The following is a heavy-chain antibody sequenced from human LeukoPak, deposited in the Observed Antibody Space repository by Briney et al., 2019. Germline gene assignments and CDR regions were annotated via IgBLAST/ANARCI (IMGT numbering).Heavy chain of an antibody. Sequence: SVKVSCKASGGTFSSYAMSWVRQAPGQGLEWMGGIIPIFGTANYAQKFQGRVTITADESTSTAYMELSSLRSEDTAVYYCASYQQWLVKGTFDYWGHGTLVTVSS. CDR2: IIPIFGTA. V-gene: IGHV1-69*01. CDR1: GGTFSSYA. J-gene: IGHJ4*01. D-gene: IGHD6-19*01. CDR3: ASYQQWLVKGTFDY.